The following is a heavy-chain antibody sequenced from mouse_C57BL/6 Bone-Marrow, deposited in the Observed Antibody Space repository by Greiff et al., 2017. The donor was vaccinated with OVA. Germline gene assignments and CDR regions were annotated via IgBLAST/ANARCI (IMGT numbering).Heavy chain of an antibody. Sequence: VQLQESGAELARPGASVKLSCKASGYTFTSYGISWVKQRTGQGLEWIGEIYPRSGNTYYNEKFKGKATLTADKSSSTAYMELRSLTSEDSAVYFCARTSPSRDCYWYFDVWGTGTTVTVSS. CDR3: ARTSPSRDCYWYFDV. J-gene: IGHJ1*03. CDR1: GYTFTSYG. CDR2: IYPRSGNT. D-gene: IGHD2-10*02. V-gene: IGHV1-81*01.